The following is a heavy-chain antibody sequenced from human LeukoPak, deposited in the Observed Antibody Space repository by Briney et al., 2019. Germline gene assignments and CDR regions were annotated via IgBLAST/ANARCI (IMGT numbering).Heavy chain of an antibody. CDR1: GFTFSSYG. CDR2: ISHSGGST. CDR3: AKGRALPLTRAVPNFDY. D-gene: IGHD3-10*01. J-gene: IGHJ4*02. Sequence: GGSLRLSCEVSGFTFSSYGMSWVRQTPAKGLEWVSSISHSGGSTYYADSVRGRFTISRDNSKNTVYLQMRSLRAEDTALYFCAKGRALPLTRAVPNFDYWGQGTLVTVSS. V-gene: IGHV3-23*01.